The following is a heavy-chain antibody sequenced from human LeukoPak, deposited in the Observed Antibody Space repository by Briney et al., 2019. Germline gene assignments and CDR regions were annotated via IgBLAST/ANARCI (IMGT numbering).Heavy chain of an antibody. J-gene: IGHJ4*02. CDR3: ARVTYYDFWSGYPDY. Sequence: GGSLRLSCAASGFTVSSNYMSRVRQAPGKGLEWVSVIYSGGSTYYADSVKGRFTISRDNSKNTLYLQMNSLRAEDTAVYYCARVTYYDFWSGYPDYWGQGTLVTVSS. CDR1: GFTVSSNY. D-gene: IGHD3-3*01. CDR2: IYSGGST. V-gene: IGHV3-53*01.